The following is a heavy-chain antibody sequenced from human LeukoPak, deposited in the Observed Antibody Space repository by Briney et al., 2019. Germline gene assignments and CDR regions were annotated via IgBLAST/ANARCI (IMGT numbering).Heavy chain of an antibody. CDR2: IRSKAYGGTT. J-gene: IGHJ4*02. D-gene: IGHD1-14*01. Sequence: GGSLRLSCTASGFTFGDYAMSWVRQAPGKGLEWVGFIRSKAYGGTTEYAASVKGRFTISRDDSKSIAYLQMNSLKTEDTAVYYCTRAKQRLKPNLPFDYWGQGTLVTVSS. CDR1: GFTFGDYA. CDR3: TRAKQRLKPNLPFDY. V-gene: IGHV3-49*04.